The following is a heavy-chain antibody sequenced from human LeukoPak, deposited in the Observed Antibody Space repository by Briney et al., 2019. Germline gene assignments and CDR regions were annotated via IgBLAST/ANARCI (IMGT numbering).Heavy chain of an antibody. D-gene: IGHD3-3*01. Sequence: ASVKVSCKASGYTFTSYGTSWVRQAPGQGLEWMGWISAYNGNTNYAQKLQGRVTMTTDTSTSTAYMELSSLRSEDTAVYYCARDRYDFWSGYYISYYFDYWGQGTLVTVSS. CDR2: ISAYNGNT. J-gene: IGHJ4*02. CDR1: GYTFTSYG. V-gene: IGHV1-18*01. CDR3: ARDRYDFWSGYYISYYFDY.